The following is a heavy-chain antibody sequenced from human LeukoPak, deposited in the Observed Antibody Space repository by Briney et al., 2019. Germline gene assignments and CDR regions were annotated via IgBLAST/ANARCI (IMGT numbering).Heavy chain of an antibody. Sequence: GGSLRLSCAASGFTFSSYSMNWVRKAPGKGLERVSSISSTNNYIYYADSVKGRFTISRDNAKNSLYLQMNSLRAGDTAVYYCARDLGTYSYGFMDSRGQGTLVTVSS. V-gene: IGHV3-21*01. J-gene: IGHJ4*02. CDR1: GFTFSSYS. D-gene: IGHD5-18*01. CDR2: ISSTNNYI. CDR3: ARDLGTYSYGFMDS.